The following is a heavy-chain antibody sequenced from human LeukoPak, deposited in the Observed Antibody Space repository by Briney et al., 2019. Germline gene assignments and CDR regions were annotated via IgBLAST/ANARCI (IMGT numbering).Heavy chain of an antibody. V-gene: IGHV3-64D*09. D-gene: IGHD6-13*01. CDR3: VKGRYSNSWYSSDY. J-gene: IGHJ4*02. CDR2: ISSSGGRT. CDR1: GFTFSSYA. Sequence: PGGSLRLSCSASGFTFSSYAMHWVRQAPGKGRKYFSAISSSGGRTYYADSVRGRFTISRDNSKNTLYLQMSSLRAEDTAVYYCVKGRYSNSWYSSDYWGQGTLVTVSS.